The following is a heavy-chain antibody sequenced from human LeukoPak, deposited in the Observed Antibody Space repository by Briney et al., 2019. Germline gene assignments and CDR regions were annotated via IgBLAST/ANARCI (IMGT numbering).Heavy chain of an antibody. J-gene: IGHJ1*01. D-gene: IGHD6-13*01. CDR1: GFTFDDYA. V-gene: IGHV3-9*01. Sequence: GRSLRLSCAASGFTFDDYAMYWVRQAPGKGLERVSGISWNSGSIGYADSVKGRFTISRDNAKNSLYLQMNSLRAEDTALYYCAKDIAAVATGYFQHWGQGTLVTVSS. CDR3: AKDIAAVATGYFQH. CDR2: ISWNSGSI.